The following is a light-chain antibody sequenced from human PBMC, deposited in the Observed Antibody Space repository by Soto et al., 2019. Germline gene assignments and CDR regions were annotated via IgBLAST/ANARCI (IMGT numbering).Light chain of an antibody. CDR3: QSYDSSLSGYV. V-gene: IGLV1-40*01. CDR2: GNS. Sequence: QSVLTQPPSVSGAPGQRVTISCTGSSSNIGAGYDVHWYQQHPGTAPKLLLYGNSNRPSGVPDRFSGSKSGTSASLAITGLQAEDEADYYCQSYDSSLSGYVFGTGTKLTVL. J-gene: IGLJ1*01. CDR1: SSNIGAGYD.